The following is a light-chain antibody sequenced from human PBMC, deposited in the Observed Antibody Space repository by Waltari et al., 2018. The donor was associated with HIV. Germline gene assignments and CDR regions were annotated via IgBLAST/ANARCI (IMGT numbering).Light chain of an antibody. V-gene: IGLV1-40*01. Sequence: QSVLTQPPSVSGAPGQRVTIPCTGSSPNIGAVYDVHWYQQLPGTAPKLLIYGNSNRPSGVPDRFSGSKSGTSASLAITGLQAEDEADYYCQSYDSSLSAYVVFGGGTKLTVL. J-gene: IGLJ2*01. CDR2: GNS. CDR1: SPNIGAVYD. CDR3: QSYDSSLSAYVV.